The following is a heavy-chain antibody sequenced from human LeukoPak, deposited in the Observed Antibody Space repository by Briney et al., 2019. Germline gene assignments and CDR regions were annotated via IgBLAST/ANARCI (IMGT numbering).Heavy chain of an antibody. V-gene: IGHV4-59*01. J-gene: IGHJ6*02. CDR1: GGSISSYY. CDR2: IHYSGST. D-gene: IGHD3-9*01. Sequence: SETLSLTCTVSGGSISSYYWSWIRQPPGKGLEWIGYIHYSGSTNYNPSLKSRVTISLDTSKNQFSLKVTSVTAADTAVYYCARDRADYDAFTGSYYFYGMDVWGQGTTVTVSS. CDR3: ARDRADYDAFTGSYYFYGMDV.